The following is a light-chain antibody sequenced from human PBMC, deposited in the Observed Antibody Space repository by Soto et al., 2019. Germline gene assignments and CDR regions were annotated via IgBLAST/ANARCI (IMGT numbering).Light chain of an antibody. CDR3: QQFGSSPRT. CDR2: GAS. CDR1: QSVSSSH. V-gene: IGKV3-20*01. Sequence: EIVLTQSPGTLSLSPGERATLSCRASQSVSSSHLAWYQQKPGQAPRLLIYGASSRATGIPDRFSGSGSGTDFTLTISRLEPADFAVYYCQQFGSSPRTFGQGTKVEIK. J-gene: IGKJ1*01.